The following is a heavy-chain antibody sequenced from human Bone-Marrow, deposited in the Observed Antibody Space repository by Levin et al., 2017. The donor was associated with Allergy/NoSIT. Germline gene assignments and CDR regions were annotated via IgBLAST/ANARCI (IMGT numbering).Heavy chain of an antibody. J-gene: IGHJ2*01. CDR1: GFTFSTYA. Sequence: GGSLRLSCAASGFTFSTYAMNWVRQAPGKGLEWVSSISDTNTYINYADSVKGRFTISRDNAKSSLYLQMNSLRAEDTAIYYCARQDPGSWCFDLWGRGTLVTVSS. CDR3: ARQDPGSWCFDL. CDR2: ISDTNTYI. D-gene: IGHD1-1*01. V-gene: IGHV3-21*06.